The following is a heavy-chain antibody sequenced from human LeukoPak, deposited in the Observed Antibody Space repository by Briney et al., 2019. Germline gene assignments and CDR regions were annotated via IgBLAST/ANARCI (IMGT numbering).Heavy chain of an antibody. D-gene: IGHD1-1*01. J-gene: IGHJ4*02. Sequence: GRSLRLSCAASGFTFSSYAMHWVRQAPGKGLEWVAVISYDGSNKYHADSVKGRFTISRDNSKNTLYLQMNSLRAEDTAVYYCAKGRVWNLEYWGQGTLVTVSS. CDR3: AKGRVWNLEY. CDR1: GFTFSSYA. V-gene: IGHV3-30*04. CDR2: ISYDGSNK.